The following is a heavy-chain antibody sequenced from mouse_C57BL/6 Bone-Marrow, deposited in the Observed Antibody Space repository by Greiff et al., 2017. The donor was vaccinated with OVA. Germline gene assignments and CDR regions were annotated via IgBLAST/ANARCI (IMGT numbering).Heavy chain of an antibody. CDR1: GYTFTDYY. J-gene: IGHJ4*01. CDR2: INPYNGGT. CDR3: ARRLRPYAMDY. D-gene: IGHD1-2*01. Sequence: VQLKESGPVLVKPGASVKMSCKASGYTFTDYYMNWVKQSHGKSLEWIGVINPYNGGTSYNQKFKGKATLTVDKSSSTAYMELNSLTSEDSAVYYCARRLRPYAMDYWGQGTSVTVSS. V-gene: IGHV1-19*01.